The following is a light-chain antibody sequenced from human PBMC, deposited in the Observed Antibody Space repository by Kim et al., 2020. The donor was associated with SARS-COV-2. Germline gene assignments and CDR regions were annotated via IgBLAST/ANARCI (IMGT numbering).Light chain of an antibody. Sequence: LSPGESATLSCRASQSVSSSYLAWYQHKPGQAPRLLIYSASSRATGIPDRFSGSGSGTDFTLTISRLVPEDFAVYYCQQYGSSPYTFGQGTKLEI. CDR2: SAS. CDR1: QSVSSSY. J-gene: IGKJ2*01. V-gene: IGKV3-20*01. CDR3: QQYGSSPYT.